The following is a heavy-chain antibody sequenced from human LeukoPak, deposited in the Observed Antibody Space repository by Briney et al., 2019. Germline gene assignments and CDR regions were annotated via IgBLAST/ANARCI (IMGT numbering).Heavy chain of an antibody. CDR2: IGTAGDT. J-gene: IGHJ3*02. V-gene: IGHV3-13*01. Sequence: GGSLRLSCAASGFTFSSYDMHWVRQATGKGLEWVSAIGTAGDTYYPGSVKGRFTISRDNSKNTLFLQMDSLRVEDTAVYYCVKGKDLYGALDIWGQGTMVTVSS. D-gene: IGHD3-16*01. CDR1: GFTFSSYD. CDR3: VKGKDLYGALDI.